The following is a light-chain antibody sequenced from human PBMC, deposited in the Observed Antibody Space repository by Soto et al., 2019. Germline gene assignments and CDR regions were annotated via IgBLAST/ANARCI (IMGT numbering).Light chain of an antibody. Sequence: DIQMTQSPSTLSASVGDRVTITCRASQSISSWLAWYQQKPGKAPKLLIYDASSLESGVPSRFSGSGSGTEFTLTISNLQPKDIATYYCQQYDNFGQGTKLEIK. CDR1: QSISSW. J-gene: IGKJ2*01. CDR3: QQYDN. V-gene: IGKV1-5*01. CDR2: DAS.